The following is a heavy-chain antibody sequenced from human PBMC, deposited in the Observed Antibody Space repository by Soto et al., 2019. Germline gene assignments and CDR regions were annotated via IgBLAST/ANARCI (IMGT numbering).Heavy chain of an antibody. CDR2: ISAYNGNT. V-gene: IGHV1-18*01. Sequence: VSVKVSCKASGYTFTSYGISWVRQAPGQGLEWMGWISAYNGNTNYAQKLQGRVTMTTDTSTSTAYMELRSLRSDDTAVYYCASLLGGDDAFDIWGQGTMVTVSS. D-gene: IGHD2-15*01. J-gene: IGHJ3*02. CDR1: GYTFTSYG. CDR3: ASLLGGDDAFDI.